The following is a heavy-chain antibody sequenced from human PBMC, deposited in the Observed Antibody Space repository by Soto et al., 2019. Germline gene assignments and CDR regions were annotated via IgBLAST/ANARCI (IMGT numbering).Heavy chain of an antibody. CDR3: ARDMDILGPYGMDV. J-gene: IGHJ6*02. V-gene: IGHV3-48*02. CDR2: ISSSSSTI. CDR1: GFTFSSYS. Sequence: EVQLVESGGGLVQPGGSLRLSCAASGFTFSSYSMNWFRQAPGKGLAWVSYISSSSSTIYYADSVKGRFTISRDNAKNSLYLQMNSLRDEDTAVYYCARDMDILGPYGMDVWGQGTTVTVSS. D-gene: IGHD3-9*01.